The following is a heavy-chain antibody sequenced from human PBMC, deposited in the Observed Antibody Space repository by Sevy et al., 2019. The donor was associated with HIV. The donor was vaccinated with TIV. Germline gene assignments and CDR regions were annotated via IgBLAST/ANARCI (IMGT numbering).Heavy chain of an antibody. CDR3: ARLDYYESTGHPVGFDY. D-gene: IGHD3-22*01. Sequence: SETLSLTCTVSGGSISSGGYYWSWIRQHPGKGLESIGYIYYSGSTYYNPSLKSRVNISLDTSKNQFSLKLSSVTAADTAVYYCARLDYYESTGHPVGFDYWGQGTLVTVSS. CDR2: IYYSGST. V-gene: IGHV4-31*03. J-gene: IGHJ4*02. CDR1: GGSISSGGYY.